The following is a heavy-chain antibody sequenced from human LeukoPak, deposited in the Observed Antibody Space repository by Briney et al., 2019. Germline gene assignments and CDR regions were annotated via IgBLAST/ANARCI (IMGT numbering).Heavy chain of an antibody. CDR3: ARASHDYGDYSHFDY. V-gene: IGHV4-59*12. CDR1: GGSIYDYY. Sequence: SETLSLTCTVSGGSIYDYYWNWVRQPPGKGLEWIGYIYYSGSANYNPSLKSRVTISVDRSKNQFSLKLRSVTAADTAVYYCARASHDYGDYSHFDYWGQGTLVTVSS. D-gene: IGHD4-17*01. CDR2: IYYSGSA. J-gene: IGHJ4*02.